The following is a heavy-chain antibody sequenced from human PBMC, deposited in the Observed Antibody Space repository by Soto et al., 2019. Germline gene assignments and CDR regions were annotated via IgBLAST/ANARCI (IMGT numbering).Heavy chain of an antibody. CDR2: IIPVLGPA. CDR1: GTTFNTFA. Sequence: QVQLVQSGAELKKPGSSVKVSCTASGTTFNTFAISWVRQAPGQGLEWMGGIIPVLGPAFYSQKFQGRVTITADKSTTTAYLELRSLRSEDTAVYYCARAAKRYFDKWGQGTLVTVSS. J-gene: IGHJ4*02. V-gene: IGHV1-69*06. CDR3: ARAAKRYFDK.